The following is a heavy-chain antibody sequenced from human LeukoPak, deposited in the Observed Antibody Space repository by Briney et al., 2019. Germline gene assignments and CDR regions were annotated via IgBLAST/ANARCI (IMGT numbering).Heavy chain of an antibody. D-gene: IGHD3-22*01. CDR1: GFTVSSNY. CDR2: INSDGSST. J-gene: IGHJ3*02. CDR3: ARGAIYYDSSGFDAFDI. V-gene: IGHV3-74*01. Sequence: PGGSLRLSCAASGFTVSSNYVSWVRQAPGKGLVWVSRINSDGSSTSYADSVKGRFTISRDNAKNTLYLQMNSLRAEDTAVYYCARGAIYYDSSGFDAFDIWGQGTMVTVSS.